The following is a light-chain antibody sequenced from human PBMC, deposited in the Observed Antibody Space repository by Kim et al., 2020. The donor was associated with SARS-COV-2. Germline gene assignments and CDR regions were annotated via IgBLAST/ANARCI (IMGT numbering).Light chain of an antibody. Sequence: PGQAVTFSCTGTNSDVGGNEYVAWDQQHPGKAPKRMIYDVTKRPSGVPNRFSGSKSGNTASLTISGLQAEDEADYYCCSFGGNYFVFGTGTKVTVL. J-gene: IGLJ1*01. CDR3: CSFGGNYFV. CDR1: NSDVGGNEY. CDR2: DVT. V-gene: IGLV2-11*03.